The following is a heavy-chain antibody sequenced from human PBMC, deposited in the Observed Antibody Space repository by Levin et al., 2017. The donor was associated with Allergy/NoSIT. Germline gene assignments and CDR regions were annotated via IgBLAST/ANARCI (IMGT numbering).Heavy chain of an antibody. CDR2: IYYSGST. Sequence: SETLSLTCTVSGGSISSYYWSWIRQPPGKGLEWIGYIYYSGSTNYNPSLKSRVTISVDTSKNQFSLKLSSVTAADTAVYYCARSQWSYDSSFDYWGQGTLVTVSS. CDR1: GGSISSYY. V-gene: IGHV4-59*01. J-gene: IGHJ4*02. D-gene: IGHD3-22*01. CDR3: ARSQWSYDSSFDY.